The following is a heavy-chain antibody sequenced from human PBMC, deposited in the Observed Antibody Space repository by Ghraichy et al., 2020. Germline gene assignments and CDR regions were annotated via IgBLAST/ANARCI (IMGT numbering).Heavy chain of an antibody. V-gene: IGHV3-23*01. J-gene: IGHJ6*02. Sequence: GESLNISCAASGFTFSSYAMSWVRQAPGKGLEWVSAISGSGGSTYYADSVKGRFTISRDNSKNTLYLQMNSLRAEDTAVYYCAKDPSWGYYYGMDVWGQGTTVTVSS. CDR2: ISGSGGST. CDR3: AKDPSWGYYYGMDV. CDR1: GFTFSSYA. D-gene: IGHD6-13*01.